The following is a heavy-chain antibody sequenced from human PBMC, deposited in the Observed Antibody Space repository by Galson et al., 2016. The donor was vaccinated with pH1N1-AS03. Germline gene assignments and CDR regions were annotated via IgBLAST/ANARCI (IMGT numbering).Heavy chain of an antibody. V-gene: IGHV3-21*01. CDR1: GFTFSRFW. CDR2: ISSSSSYI. J-gene: IGHJ6*02. CDR3: ARRSAAVSGTGCVDV. Sequence: SLRLSCAASGFTFSRFWLNWVRQTPGKGLEWVSSISSSSSYIYYADSVKGRLTISRDNARNSLYLQMNSLRAEDTAVYYCARRSAAVSGTGCVDVWGQGTTVTVSS. D-gene: IGHD6-19*01.